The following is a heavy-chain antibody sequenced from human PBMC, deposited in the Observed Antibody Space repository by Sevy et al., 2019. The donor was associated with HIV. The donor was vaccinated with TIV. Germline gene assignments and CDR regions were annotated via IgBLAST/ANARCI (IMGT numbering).Heavy chain of an antibody. D-gene: IGHD2-15*01. CDR1: GGSISSYY. CDR3: ARAGGYCSGGSCRYFDL. CDR2: ISYSGST. Sequence: SETLSLTCTVSGGSISSYYWSWIRQPPGKGLEWIGYISYSGSTNYNPSLKSRVTITIDKYKNQFYQMLSSVTAADTAVYYCARAGGYCSGGSCRYFDLWGRGTLVTVSS. V-gene: IGHV4-59*01. J-gene: IGHJ2*01.